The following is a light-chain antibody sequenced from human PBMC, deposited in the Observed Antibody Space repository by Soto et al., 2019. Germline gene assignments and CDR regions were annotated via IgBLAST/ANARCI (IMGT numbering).Light chain of an antibody. V-gene: IGKV1D-13*01. Sequence: GDRVTITCRASQDISSVLAWYQQKPGKPPKLLIYDASRLESGVPSRFSGSGSGTDFTLTVSSLQPEDFATYYCQQFNDNPFTFGPGTRVDIK. CDR3: QQFNDNPFT. J-gene: IGKJ3*01. CDR2: DAS. CDR1: QDISSV.